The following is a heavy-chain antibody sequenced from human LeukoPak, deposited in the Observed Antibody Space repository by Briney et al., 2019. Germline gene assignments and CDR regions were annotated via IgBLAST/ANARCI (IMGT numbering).Heavy chain of an antibody. CDR1: GGSISSSSAY. V-gene: IGHV4-39*01. Sequence: SETLSLTCTVSGGSISSSSAYWGWIRQPPGKGLEWIGSIYYSKNTYYNPSLKSRVTISADTSKNQFSQTLGSVSATDTAVYYCVSPRGFSYGYFDYWGQGTLVTVSS. J-gene: IGHJ4*02. D-gene: IGHD5-18*01. CDR3: VSPRGFSYGYFDY. CDR2: IYYSKNT.